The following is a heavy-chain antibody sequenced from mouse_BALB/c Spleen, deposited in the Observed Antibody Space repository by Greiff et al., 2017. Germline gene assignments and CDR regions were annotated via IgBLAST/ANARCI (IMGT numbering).Heavy chain of an antibody. CDR2: ISNGGGST. CDR1: GFTFSSYT. V-gene: IGHV5-12-2*01. Sequence: DVKLVESGGGLVQPGGSLKLSCAASGFTFSSYTMSWVRQTPEKRLEWVAYISNGGGSTYYPDTVKGRFTISRDNAKNTLYLQMSSLKSEDTAMYYCARHGITTVVAPGAMDYWGQGTSVTVSS. J-gene: IGHJ4*01. D-gene: IGHD1-1*01. CDR3: ARHGITTVVAPGAMDY.